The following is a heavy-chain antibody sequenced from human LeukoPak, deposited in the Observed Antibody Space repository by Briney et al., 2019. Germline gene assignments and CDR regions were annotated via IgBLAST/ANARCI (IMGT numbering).Heavy chain of an antibody. CDR3: ARGTAAGGSDAFGI. Sequence: GSLRLSCAASGFTFSDYYMSWIRQAPGKGLEWVSYINYGGNTIYYADSVKGRFTIPRDNAKNSLYLQMNSLRVGDTSVYYCARGTAAGGSDAFGIWGLGTMVTVSS. CDR1: GFTFSDYY. J-gene: IGHJ3*02. V-gene: IGHV3-11*04. CDR2: INYGGNTI. D-gene: IGHD2-21*02.